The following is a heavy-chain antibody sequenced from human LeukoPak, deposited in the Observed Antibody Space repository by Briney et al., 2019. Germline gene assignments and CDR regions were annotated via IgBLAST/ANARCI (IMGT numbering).Heavy chain of an antibody. CDR2: IFSGGST. Sequence: EALSLTCTVSGGSISSYYMTWVRQAPGKGLEWVSIIFSGGSTYYAASVKGRFTISRDNSENTLYLQMNSLRAEDAAVYYCAGSDWSRHYFDYWGQGTLVAVSS. V-gene: IGHV3-53*01. CDR1: GGSISSYY. D-gene: IGHD6-19*01. CDR3: AGSDWSRHYFDY. J-gene: IGHJ4*02.